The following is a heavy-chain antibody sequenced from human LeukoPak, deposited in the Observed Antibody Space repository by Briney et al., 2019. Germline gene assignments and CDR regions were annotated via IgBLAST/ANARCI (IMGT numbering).Heavy chain of an antibody. Sequence: SVKVSCKASGGTFSSYAISWVRQAPGQGLEWMGRIIPIFGIANYAQKFQGRVTITADKSTSTAYMELSSLRSEDTAVYYCARYCLLGYDSFGMDVWGQGTTVTVSS. J-gene: IGHJ6*02. CDR1: GGTFSSYA. CDR3: ARYCLLGYDSFGMDV. CDR2: IIPIFGIA. V-gene: IGHV1-69*04. D-gene: IGHD5-12*01.